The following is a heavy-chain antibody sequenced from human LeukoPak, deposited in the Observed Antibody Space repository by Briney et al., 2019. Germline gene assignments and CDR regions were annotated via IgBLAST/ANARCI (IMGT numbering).Heavy chain of an antibody. CDR1: GGSISSGGYY. V-gene: IGHV4-31*11. J-gene: IGHJ4*02. CDR3: ARYVFSYSSSPFETK. Sequence: SQTLSLTCAVSGGSISSGGYYWAWIRQHPGKGLEWIGDMSYSGSTYYNPSLKSRVTISVDTSKNQVSLNLTSVTAAGTAVYYCARYVFSYSSSPFETKWGQGTLVTVSS. D-gene: IGHD6-6*01. CDR2: MSYSGST.